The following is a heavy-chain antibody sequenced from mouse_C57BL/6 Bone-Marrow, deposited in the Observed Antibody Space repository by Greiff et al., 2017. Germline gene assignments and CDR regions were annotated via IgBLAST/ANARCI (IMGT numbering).Heavy chain of an antibody. CDR1: GYAFTNYL. J-gene: IGHJ3*01. Sequence: VQLQQSGAELVRPGTSVKVSCKASGYAFTNYLIEWVKQRPGQGLEWIRVINPGSGGTNYNEKFKGQETLTADQSSSTAYMQLSSLTSEDSAVYFGARSGDYEGAWFAYWGQGTLVTVSA. CDR3: ARSGDYEGAWFAY. V-gene: IGHV1-54*01. D-gene: IGHD2-4*01. CDR2: INPGSGGT.